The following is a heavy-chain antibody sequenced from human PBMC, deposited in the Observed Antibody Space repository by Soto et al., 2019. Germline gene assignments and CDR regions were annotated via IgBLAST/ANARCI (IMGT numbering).Heavy chain of an antibody. Sequence: SETLSLTCTVSGGSISSYYWSWIRQPPGKGLEWIGYIYYSGSTNCNPSLKSRVTISVDTSKNQFSLKLSSVTAADTAVYYCARRGGGGNYYYGMDVWGQGTTVTVSS. D-gene: IGHD3-10*01. V-gene: IGHV4-59*01. CDR2: IYYSGST. CDR1: GGSISSYY. J-gene: IGHJ6*02. CDR3: ARRGGGGNYYYGMDV.